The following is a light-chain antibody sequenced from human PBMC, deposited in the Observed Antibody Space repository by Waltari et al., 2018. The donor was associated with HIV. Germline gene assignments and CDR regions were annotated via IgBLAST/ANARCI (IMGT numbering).Light chain of an antibody. V-gene: IGLV2-14*03. CDR1: SSDIGRSNH. J-gene: IGLJ2*01. Sequence: QSALTQPASVSGSPGQSITISCTGSSSDIGRSNHVSWYQQFPGKAPKLLITDVISRPVGVSDRFSVSKSGNTASLTISGLQAEDEASYFCSSYSSVNTFVVFGGGTKVTVL. CDR3: SSYSSVNTFVV. CDR2: DVI.